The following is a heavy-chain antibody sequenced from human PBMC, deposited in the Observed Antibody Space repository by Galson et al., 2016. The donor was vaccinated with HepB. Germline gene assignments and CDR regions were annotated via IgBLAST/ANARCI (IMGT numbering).Heavy chain of an antibody. Sequence: SLRLSCAASGFIVSTKYINWVRQAPGKGLEWLSVMHSSGETEYADSVKGRFTISRDNSKNILYLQMNSLRADETAVYYCAGLTFGEDYWGQGTLVTVSS. CDR2: MHSSGET. V-gene: IGHV3-53*01. CDR1: GFIVSTKY. CDR3: AGLTFGEDY. J-gene: IGHJ4*02. D-gene: IGHD4/OR15-4a*01.